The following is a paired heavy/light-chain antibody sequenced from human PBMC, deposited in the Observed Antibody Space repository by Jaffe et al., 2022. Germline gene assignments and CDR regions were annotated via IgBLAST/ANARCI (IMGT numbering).Heavy chain of an antibody. CDR3: ARDDNFGSGSYYWFDP. J-gene: IGHJ5*02. CDR1: GYSFTTYS. Sequence: QVQLVQSGSELKKPGASVKVSCKASGYSFTTYSINWVRQAPGQGLEWMGWINTNTGNPTYAQGFRGRFVFSLDTSVSTAYLQISSLKAEDTAVYYCARDDNFGSGSYYWFDPWGQGTLVTVSS. V-gene: IGHV7-4-1*02. CDR2: INTNTGNP. D-gene: IGHD3-10*01.
Light chain of an antibody. J-gene: IGLJ3*02. CDR2: KSN. Sequence: QSVLTQPPSASGTPGQRVTMSCSGSSSNIGRSYVYWYQQLPGTAPKLLIYKSNQRPSGVPDRFSGSKSGTSASLAISGLRSEDEADYYCAAWDDSLSGLWVFGGGTKLTVL. CDR1: SSNIGRSY. V-gene: IGLV1-47*01. CDR3: AAWDDSLSGLWV.